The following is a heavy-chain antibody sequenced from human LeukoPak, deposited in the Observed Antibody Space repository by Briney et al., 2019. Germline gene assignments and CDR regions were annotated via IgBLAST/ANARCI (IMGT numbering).Heavy chain of an antibody. CDR2: ISDSGGST. CDR1: GITLSNYG. V-gene: IGHV3-23*01. J-gene: IGHJ4*02. CDR3: AKRGVVIRVILVGFHKEAYYFDS. D-gene: IGHD3-22*01. Sequence: GGSLRLSCAVSGITLSNYGMSWVRQAPGKGLEWVAGISDSGGSTNYADSVKGRFTISRDNPKNTLYLQMNRLRAEDTAVYFCAKRGVVIRVILVGFHKEAYYFDSWGQGALVTVSS.